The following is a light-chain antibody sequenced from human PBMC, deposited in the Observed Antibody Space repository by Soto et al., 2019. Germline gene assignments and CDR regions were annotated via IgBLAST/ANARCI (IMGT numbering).Light chain of an antibody. CDR2: DTS. V-gene: IGKV3-11*01. J-gene: IGKJ2*01. Sequence: EIVLTQSPATLSLSPGERATLSCRASQSVSSYLAWYQQKPGQAPRLLIYDTSNRATGIPARFSGSGSGTDFTLTISSLEPEDFAVYHCQQRYIWPYTFGQGTKLETK. CDR1: QSVSSY. CDR3: QQRYIWPYT.